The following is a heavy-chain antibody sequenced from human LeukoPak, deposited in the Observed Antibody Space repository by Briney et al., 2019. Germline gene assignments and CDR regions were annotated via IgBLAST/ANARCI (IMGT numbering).Heavy chain of an antibody. J-gene: IGHJ4*02. Sequence: GGSLRPSCAASGFTFSSYWMHWVRQAPGKGLVWVSRINSDGGTTTYADSVKGRFTISRDNAKSTLYLQMNSLRIEDTAVYYCAISRYSGTSLDYWGQGSLVTVPS. CDR3: AISRYSGTSLDY. D-gene: IGHD1-26*01. V-gene: IGHV3-74*01. CDR1: GFTFSSYW. CDR2: INSDGGTT.